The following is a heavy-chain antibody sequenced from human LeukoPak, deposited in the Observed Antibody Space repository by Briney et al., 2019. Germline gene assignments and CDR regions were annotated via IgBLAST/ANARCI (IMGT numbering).Heavy chain of an antibody. J-gene: IGHJ5*02. D-gene: IGHD4-17*01. CDR1: GFTFSSYA. CDR2: INGDGSST. Sequence: GSLRLSCAASGFTFSSYAMSWVRQAPGKGLVWVSRINGDGSSTTYADSVKGRFTISRDNTKNTLYLQMNSLRAEDTAVYYCARVTQKVTTLSWVARSGNNWFDPWGQGTLVTVSS. V-gene: IGHV3-74*01. CDR3: ARVTQKVTTLSWVARSGNNWFDP.